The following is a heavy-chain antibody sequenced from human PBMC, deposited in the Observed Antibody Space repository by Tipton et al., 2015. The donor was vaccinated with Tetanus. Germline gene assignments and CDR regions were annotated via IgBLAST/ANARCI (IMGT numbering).Heavy chain of an antibody. D-gene: IGHD3-10*01. CDR3: ARGGFGVFPDY. V-gene: IGHV4-61*01. CDR1: GGSVSSGSYY. CDR2: IYYSGGT. J-gene: IGHJ4*02. Sequence: TLSLTCTVSGGSVSSGSYYWSWIRQPPGKGLEWIGYIYYSGGTNYNPSLKSRVTISVDTSKNQFSLKLSSVTAADTAMYYCARGGFGVFPDYWGQGALVTVSS.